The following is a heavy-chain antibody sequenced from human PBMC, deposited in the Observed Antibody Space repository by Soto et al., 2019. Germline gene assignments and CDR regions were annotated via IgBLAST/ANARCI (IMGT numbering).Heavy chain of an antibody. V-gene: IGHV3-48*03. J-gene: IGHJ6*02. CDR2: ITGSGGAI. CDR1: GFTFSTYE. CDR3: ARVHTEVKPAIRPHYYGMDV. Sequence: EVELVESGGGLVQPGGALRLSCTASGFTFSTYEMNWVRQAPGKGLDWVAYITGSGGAIYFADSVKGRFSISRDNAKNELYLEMNSLRAEDTAVYYCARVHTEVKPAIRPHYYGMDVGGQGTTVTVSS.